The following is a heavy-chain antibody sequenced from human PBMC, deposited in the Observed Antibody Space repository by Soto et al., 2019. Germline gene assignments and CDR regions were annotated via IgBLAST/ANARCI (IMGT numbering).Heavy chain of an antibody. CDR2: ISGGGDTI. J-gene: IGHJ6*02. V-gene: IGHV3-48*02. Sequence: GGSLRLSCAASGFTFSDCGMNWVRQTPGKGLEWVSYISGGGDTIYYADTVKGRFTISRDNAENSLFLQMSGLRDEDTAVYYCAKCSRNSCYSYGVDVWGQGTTVTVSS. CDR3: AKCSRNSCYSYGVDV. D-gene: IGHD2-15*01. CDR1: GFTFSDCG.